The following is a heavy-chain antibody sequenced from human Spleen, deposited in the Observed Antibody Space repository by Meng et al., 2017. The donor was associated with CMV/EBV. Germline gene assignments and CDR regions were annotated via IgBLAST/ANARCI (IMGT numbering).Heavy chain of an antibody. D-gene: IGHD3-3*01. CDR3: VRRQSVSAFDV. Sequence: GESLKISCAASGFTFSSYEMNWVRQAPGKGLEWVSYISSSGSTIYYADSVKGRFTISRDNAKNSLYLQMDSLRAEDTAVYYCVRRQSVSAFDVWGQGTMVTVSS. J-gene: IGHJ3*01. V-gene: IGHV3-48*03. CDR2: ISSSGSTI. CDR1: GFTFSSYE.